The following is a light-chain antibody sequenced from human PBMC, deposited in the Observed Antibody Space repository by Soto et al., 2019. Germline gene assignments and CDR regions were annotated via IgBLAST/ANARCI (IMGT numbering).Light chain of an antibody. CDR1: RSDIGGNKY. CDR2: EVS. V-gene: IGLV2-14*01. Sequence: QSALTQPASVSGSPGQSITLSCTGTRSDIGGNKYVSWYQQYPGKAPKLMIYEVSNRPSGVSNRFSGSKSGNTASMTLSRLQAEDEADYYCNSYTSSSTIVFGGGTKLTVL. J-gene: IGLJ3*02. CDR3: NSYTSSSTIV.